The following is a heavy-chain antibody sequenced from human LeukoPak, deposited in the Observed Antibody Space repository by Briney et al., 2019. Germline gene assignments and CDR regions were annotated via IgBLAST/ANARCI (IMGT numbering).Heavy chain of an antibody. V-gene: IGHV3-30*04. Sequence: GRSLRLSCAASGFTFSSYAMHWVRQAPGKGLEWVAVISYDGSNKYYADSVKGRFTISRDNSKNTLYLQMNSLRAEDTAVYYCARDRKVRGVPDYYYGMDVWGQGTTVTVSS. J-gene: IGHJ6*02. CDR1: GFTFSSYA. CDR3: ARDRKVRGVPDYYYGMDV. D-gene: IGHD3-10*01. CDR2: ISYDGSNK.